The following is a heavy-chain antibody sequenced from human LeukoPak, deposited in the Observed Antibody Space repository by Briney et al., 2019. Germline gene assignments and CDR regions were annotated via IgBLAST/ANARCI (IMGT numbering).Heavy chain of an antibody. CDR1: GGSFSGYY. V-gene: IGHV4-34*01. CDR2: INHSGST. D-gene: IGHD5-18*01. Sequence: SETLSLTCAVYGGSFSGYYWSWIRQPPGKGLEWIGEINHSGSTNYNPSLKSRVTISVDTSKNRFSLKLSSVTAADTAVYYCARVGYSYGYDYWGQGTLVTVSS. CDR3: ARVGYSYGYDY. J-gene: IGHJ4*02.